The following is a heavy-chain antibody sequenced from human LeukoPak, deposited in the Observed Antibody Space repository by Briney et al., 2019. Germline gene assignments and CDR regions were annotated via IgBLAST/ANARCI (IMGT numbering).Heavy chain of an antibody. J-gene: IGHJ4*02. CDR3: VSTGSVLDY. Sequence: GGSLRLSCAASGFTFSNYWMTWVRQAPGKGLEWVANINQDGSDKYYAASVKSRFTISRDNAQNSLYLQMNSLRAEDTAVYYCVSTGSVLDYWGQGTLVTVSS. D-gene: IGHD3-10*01. CDR1: GFTFSNYW. CDR2: INQDGSDK. V-gene: IGHV3-7*01.